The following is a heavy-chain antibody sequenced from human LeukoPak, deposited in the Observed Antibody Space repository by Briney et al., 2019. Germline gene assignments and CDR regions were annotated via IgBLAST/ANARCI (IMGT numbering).Heavy chain of an antibody. CDR2: ISDSGTDT. CDR3: AKTDCTSSSCYTIDY. Sequence: GGSLRLSCAASGFTFSYYAMSWVRQAPGKGLEWVSVISDSGTDTSYADSGRGRFTISRDNSKNTLYLQMNSLRAEDTAVYYCAKTDCTSSSCYTIDYWGQGTLVTVS. V-gene: IGHV3-23*01. D-gene: IGHD2-2*02. CDR1: GFTFSYYA. J-gene: IGHJ4*02.